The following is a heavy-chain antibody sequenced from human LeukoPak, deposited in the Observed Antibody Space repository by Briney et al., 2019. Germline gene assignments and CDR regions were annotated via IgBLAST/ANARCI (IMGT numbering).Heavy chain of an antibody. CDR3: ARDPTGRYSSEGYMDV. V-gene: IGHV4-61*09. CDR2: LYTSGRM. D-gene: IGHD6-19*01. J-gene: IGHJ6*03. CDR1: GGSISSGSYD. Sequence: PSETLSLTCTVSGGSISSGSYDWYWIRQPAGKGLEWIGHLYTSGRMSYNPSLKSRVTISVDTSKNQFSLKLSSVTAADTAVYYCARDPTGRYSSEGYMDVWGKGTTVTISS.